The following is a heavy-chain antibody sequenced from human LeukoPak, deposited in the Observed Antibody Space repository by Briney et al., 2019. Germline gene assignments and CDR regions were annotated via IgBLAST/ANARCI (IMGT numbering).Heavy chain of an antibody. J-gene: IGHJ4*02. V-gene: IGHV4-38-2*02. CDR2: IYHSGST. Sequence: SETLSLTCTVSGYSISSGYYWGWIRQPLGKGLEWIGSIYHSGSTYYNPSLKSRVTISVDTSKNQFSLKLSSVTAADTAVYYCARDSLAFGELFGYWGQGTLVTVSS. D-gene: IGHD3-10*01. CDR3: ARDSLAFGELFGY. CDR1: GYSISSGYY.